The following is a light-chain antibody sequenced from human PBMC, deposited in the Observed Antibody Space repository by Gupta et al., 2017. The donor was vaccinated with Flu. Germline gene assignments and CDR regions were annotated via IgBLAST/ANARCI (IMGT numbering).Light chain of an antibody. CDR1: SSNIGSNT. Sequence: QSVLTQPPSASGPPGQTVTISCSGSSSNIGSNTVNWYQQLPGTAPKLLIYSNHQRPSGVPDRFSGSKSGTSASLAISGLQSEDEADYYCAAWDDSLNAYVVFGGGTKLTVL. CDR3: AAWDDSLNAYVV. V-gene: IGLV1-44*01. J-gene: IGLJ2*01. CDR2: SNH.